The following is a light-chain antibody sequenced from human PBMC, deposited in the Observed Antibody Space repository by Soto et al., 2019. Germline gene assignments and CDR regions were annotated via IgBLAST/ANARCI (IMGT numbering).Light chain of an antibody. Sequence: EIVMTQSPATLSVSPGERATLSCRASQSVSSNLAWYQQKPGRAPRLLIYGASTRVTGVPARFSGSGSGTEFTLTISSLQSEDFAGYYCQQDNNWPPWACGQGTKVEIK. CDR2: GAS. V-gene: IGKV3-15*01. J-gene: IGKJ1*01. CDR1: QSVSSN. CDR3: QQDNNWPPWA.